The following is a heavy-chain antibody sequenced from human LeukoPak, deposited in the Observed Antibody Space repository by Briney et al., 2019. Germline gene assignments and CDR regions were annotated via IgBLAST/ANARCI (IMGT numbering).Heavy chain of an antibody. V-gene: IGHV3-13*01. CDR2: IGIRGDT. J-gene: IGHJ4*02. CDR3: ARGGIQVSGIDEFDY. CDR1: GFTFIDYD. Sequence: TGGSLRLSCAASGFTFIDYDMHWVRQVIGKGLEWVSAIGIRGDTHYSGSVKGRFTISRENAESSLYLQMNSLRAEDTAVYYCARGGIQVSGIDEFDYWGQGTPVTVSS. D-gene: IGHD6-19*01.